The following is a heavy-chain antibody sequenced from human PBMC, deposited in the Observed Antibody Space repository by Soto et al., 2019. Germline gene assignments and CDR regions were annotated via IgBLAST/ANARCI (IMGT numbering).Heavy chain of an antibody. V-gene: IGHV1-69*13. CDR3: ARGGAYSSSARVYYYGMDV. D-gene: IGHD6-6*01. CDR1: GGTFSSYA. J-gene: IGHJ6*02. Sequence: ASVKVSCKASGGTFSSYAISWVRQAPGQGLEWMGGIIPIFGTANYAQKFQGRVTITADESTSTAYMELSSLRSEDTAVYYCARGGAYSSSARVYYYGMDVWGQGTTVTVSS. CDR2: IIPIFGTA.